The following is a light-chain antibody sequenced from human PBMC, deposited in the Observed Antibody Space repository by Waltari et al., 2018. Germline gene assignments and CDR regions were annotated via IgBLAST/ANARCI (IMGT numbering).Light chain of an antibody. CDR3: QQYSDDWT. J-gene: IGKJ1*01. V-gene: IGKV1-5*03. CDR2: RAS. Sequence: DIQMTQSPSTLSASVGDTVSITCRASQSSNRWLALYQQKPGKAPNRLIYRASTLESGVPSRFSGSESGAEFTLTISSLQPDDFATYYCQQYSDDWTFGQGTKVEIK. CDR1: QSSNRW.